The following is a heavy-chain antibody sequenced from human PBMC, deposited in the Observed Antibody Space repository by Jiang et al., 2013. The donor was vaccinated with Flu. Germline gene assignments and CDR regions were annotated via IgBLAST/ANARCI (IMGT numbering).Heavy chain of an antibody. CDR2: INHSGHT. Sequence: LLKPSETLSLTCAVYGGSFSGYYWSWIRQPPGKGLEWIGEINHSGHTNYNPSLKSRVTISVDTSKKQFSLKLSSVTAADTAVYYCAASGGNSVPTYWGQGTRVTVSS. J-gene: IGHJ4*02. CDR1: GGSFSGYY. D-gene: IGHD4-23*01. V-gene: IGHV4-34*01. CDR3: AASGGNSVPTY.